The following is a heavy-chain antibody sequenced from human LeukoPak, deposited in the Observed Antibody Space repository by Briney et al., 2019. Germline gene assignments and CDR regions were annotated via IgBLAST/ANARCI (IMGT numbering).Heavy chain of an antibody. D-gene: IGHD3-16*02. CDR2: ISSSSSTI. J-gene: IGHJ4*02. Sequence: GGSLRLSCAASGFTFSSYSMNWVRQAPGKGLEWVSYISSSSSTIYYADSVKGRFTISRDNSKNTLYLQMNSLRAEDTAVYYCAKDPTKFGGVIAVDYWGQGTLVTVSS. CDR1: GFTFSSYS. V-gene: IGHV3-48*01. CDR3: AKDPTKFGGVIAVDY.